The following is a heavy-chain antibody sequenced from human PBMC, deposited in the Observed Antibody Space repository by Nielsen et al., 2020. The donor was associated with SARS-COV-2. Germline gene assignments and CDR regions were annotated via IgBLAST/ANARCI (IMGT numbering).Heavy chain of an antibody. CDR2: INHSGST. CDR1: GGSFSGYY. Sequence: ETLSLTCAVYGGSFSGYYWSWIRQPPGKGLEWIGEINHSGSTNYNPSLKSRVTISVDTSKNQFSLKLSSVTAADTAVYYCARGGGAVVVPAASPPRWFDPWGQGTLVTVSS. V-gene: IGHV4-34*01. D-gene: IGHD2-2*01. J-gene: IGHJ5*02. CDR3: ARGGGAVVVPAASPPRWFDP.